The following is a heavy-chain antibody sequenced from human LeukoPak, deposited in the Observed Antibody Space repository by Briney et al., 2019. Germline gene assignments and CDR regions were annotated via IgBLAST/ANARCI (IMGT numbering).Heavy chain of an antibody. Sequence: PGGSLRLSCAASGFTFSSYSMNWVRQAPGKGLEWVSSISGSSSHIYYADSVKGRFTISRDNAKNSLYLQMNSLRAEDTAVYYCARVRGVFWGQGTLVTVSS. CDR1: GFTFSSYS. CDR2: ISGSSSHI. J-gene: IGHJ4*02. D-gene: IGHD3-10*01. V-gene: IGHV3-21*01. CDR3: ARVRGVF.